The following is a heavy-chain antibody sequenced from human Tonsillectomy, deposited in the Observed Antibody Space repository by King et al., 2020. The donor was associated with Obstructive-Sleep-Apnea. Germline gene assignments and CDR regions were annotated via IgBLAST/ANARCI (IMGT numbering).Heavy chain of an antibody. Sequence: VQLQQWGAGLLKPSETLSLTCAVYGGSFSGYYWSWIRQPPGKGLEWIGEINHSGSTNYNPSLKSRVTISVDTSKKQFSLKLSSVTAADTAGYYCARGVGYDGSGGYGMDVWGQGTTVTVSS. CDR3: ARGVGYDGSGGYGMDV. D-gene: IGHD3-22*01. CDR2: INHSGST. J-gene: IGHJ6*02. CDR1: GGSFSGYY. V-gene: IGHV4-34*01.